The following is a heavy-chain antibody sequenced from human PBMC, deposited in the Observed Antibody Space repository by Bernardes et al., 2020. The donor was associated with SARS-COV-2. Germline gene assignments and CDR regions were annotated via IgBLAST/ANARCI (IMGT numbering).Heavy chain of an antibody. CDR3: AGSSCGIDCYIGGLRSWDYGMDV. V-gene: IGHV4-39*01. D-gene: IGHD2-21*02. Sequence: SETLSLTCTVSGASISSTNYDWGWIRQPPGNGLEWIGSIYSSGSSYYNPSLQSRVRGSIDKSKNQFSLRLSFVTAADTAVYYCAGSSCGIDCYIGGLRSWDYGMDVWGQGTTVTVSS. CDR2: IYSSGSS. J-gene: IGHJ6*02. CDR1: GASISSTNYD.